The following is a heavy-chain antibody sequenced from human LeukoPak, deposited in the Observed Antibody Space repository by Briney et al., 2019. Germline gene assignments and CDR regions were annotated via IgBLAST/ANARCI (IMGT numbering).Heavy chain of an antibody. CDR2: IYPGDSDT. V-gene: IGHV5-51*01. CDR3: ARLRPSPNDYVWGSYRLSWFDP. J-gene: IGHJ5*02. Sequence: GESLKISCKGSGYSFTSYWIGWVRQMPGKGLEWMGIIYPGDSDTRYSPSFQGQVTISADKSISTAYLQWSSLKASDTAMYYCARLRPSPNDYVWGSYRLSWFDPWGQGTLVTVSS. CDR1: GYSFTSYW. D-gene: IGHD3-16*02.